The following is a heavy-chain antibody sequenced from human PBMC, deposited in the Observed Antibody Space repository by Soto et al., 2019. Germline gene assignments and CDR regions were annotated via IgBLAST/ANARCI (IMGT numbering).Heavy chain of an antibody. J-gene: IGHJ4*02. CDR1: GDTFSTYS. V-gene: IGHV1-69*01. CDR3: ARGTLNWHDGDY. CDR2: ITPIFGAA. Sequence: QVQLVQSGAEVKKPGSSVRVSCKASGDTFSTYSFTWVRQAPGQGLEWMGGITPIFGAADYAPTFRDRVMTTADESSHTVSMELSSLSSEDTAVYFCARGTLNWHDGDYWGQGTRVTVSS. D-gene: IGHD1-20*01.